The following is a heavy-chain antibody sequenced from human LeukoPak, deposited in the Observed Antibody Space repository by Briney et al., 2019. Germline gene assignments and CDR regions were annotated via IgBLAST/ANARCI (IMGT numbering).Heavy chain of an antibody. Sequence: GGSLRLSCAASGFTFNSYWMTWVRQAPGKGLEWVASINQDGSQKYYVESLKGRFTISRDNAKNSHYLQMNSLRAEDTAVYYCARDYSTVTTFFDYWGQGTLVTVSS. V-gene: IGHV3-7*01. CDR2: INQDGSQK. CDR3: ARDYSTVTTFFDY. CDR1: GFTFNSYW. D-gene: IGHD4-17*01. J-gene: IGHJ4*02.